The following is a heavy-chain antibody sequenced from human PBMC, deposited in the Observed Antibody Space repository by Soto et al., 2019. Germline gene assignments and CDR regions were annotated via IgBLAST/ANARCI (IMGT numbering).Heavy chain of an antibody. D-gene: IGHD3-16*01. Sequence: VQLVQSGAEVKKPGSSVKVSCKASGGTFSSYAISWVRQAPGQGLEWMGGIIPIFGTANYAQKFQGRVTITADESTSTADMELGSLRSEDTAVYYCERGGMITFGGVIGNFDYWGQGTLVTVSS. CDR3: ERGGMITFGGVIGNFDY. V-gene: IGHV1-69*01. CDR2: IIPIFGTA. J-gene: IGHJ4*02. CDR1: GGTFSSYA.